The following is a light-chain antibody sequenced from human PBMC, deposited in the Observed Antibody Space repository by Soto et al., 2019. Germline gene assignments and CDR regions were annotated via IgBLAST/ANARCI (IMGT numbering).Light chain of an antibody. CDR3: QKYHSAPGT. CDR1: QGISTY. V-gene: IGKV1-27*01. J-gene: IGKJ1*01. Sequence: DIPMTQSPSSLYASVGDRVTLTCRASQGISTYLAWYQQRPGKVPTLLIYAAYTLQSRVPSRFSGSGSGTDFTLTISSLQPEDVATYYCQKYHSAPGTFVQGTKVEIK. CDR2: AAY.